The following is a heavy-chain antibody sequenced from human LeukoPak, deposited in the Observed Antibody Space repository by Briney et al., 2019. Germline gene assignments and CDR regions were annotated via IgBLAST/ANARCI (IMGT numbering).Heavy chain of an antibody. V-gene: IGHV3-7*01. CDR1: GFSFSAYW. CDR3: ARFGYVAAVDV. D-gene: IGHD2-15*01. CDR2: INPAGSET. Sequence: PGGSLRLSCAASGFSFSAYWMTWVRQAPDTGLEWVANINPAGSETYYVDPVKGRFSISRDNAKNLVYLQMNSLRADDTAVYHCARFGYVAAVDVWGQGTPVTVSS. J-gene: IGHJ4*02.